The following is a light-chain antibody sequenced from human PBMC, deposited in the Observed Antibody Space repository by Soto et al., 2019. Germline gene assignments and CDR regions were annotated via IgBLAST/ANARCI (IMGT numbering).Light chain of an antibody. CDR2: GAS. Sequence: EIVLTQSPGTLSLSPGERAALSCRASQRVSSCYLAWYQQKPGQAPRLLIYGASSRPSGIPARFSGSGSGTDFTLTISRLEPEDFAVYYCQQYSSSPLTFGQGTRLEIK. V-gene: IGKV3-20*01. CDR3: QQYSSSPLT. CDR1: QRVSSCY. J-gene: IGKJ5*01.